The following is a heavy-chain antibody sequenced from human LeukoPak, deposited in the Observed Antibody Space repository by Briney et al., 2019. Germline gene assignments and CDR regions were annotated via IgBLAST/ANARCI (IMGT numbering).Heavy chain of an antibody. J-gene: IGHJ4*02. CDR2: INPDGSST. CDR1: GFTFGTYW. D-gene: IGHD3-9*01. Sequence: PGGSLRLSCGASGFTFGTYWMHWVRQAPGKGLVWVSRINPDGSSTGYADSVRGRFTISRGNAKNTLYLQMNSLRAEDTAVYYCTKDFDAATGYWGQGTLVTVSS. CDR3: TKDFDAATGY. V-gene: IGHV3-74*01.